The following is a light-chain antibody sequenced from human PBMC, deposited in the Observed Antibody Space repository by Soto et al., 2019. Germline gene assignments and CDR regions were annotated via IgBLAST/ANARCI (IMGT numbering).Light chain of an antibody. CDR2: DTS. CDR1: ESLYTY. J-gene: IGKJ3*01. Sequence: EIVLTQSPATLSLSPGERATLSCRASESLYTYLAWFQQKPGQAPRLLIYDTSRRATGVPARFSGSGAGTDYTLTIRRLEPDDFAVYYCQEHGNWPRRTFGPGTKVEIK. CDR3: QEHGNWPRRT. V-gene: IGKV3-11*01.